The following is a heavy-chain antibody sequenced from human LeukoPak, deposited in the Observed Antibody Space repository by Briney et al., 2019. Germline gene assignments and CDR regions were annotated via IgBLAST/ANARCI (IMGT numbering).Heavy chain of an antibody. CDR1: GYSFPSYW. J-gene: IGHJ5*02. CDR2: IYPGDSNT. D-gene: IGHD2-15*01. V-gene: IGHV5-51*01. CDR3: ARSATNWFDP. Sequence: GESLKISCKGSGYSFPSYWIGWLRQMPGKGLEWMGLIYPGDSNTRYSPSFQGQVTISADKSISTAYLQWSSLKASDSAMYYCARSATNWFDPWGQGTLVTVSS.